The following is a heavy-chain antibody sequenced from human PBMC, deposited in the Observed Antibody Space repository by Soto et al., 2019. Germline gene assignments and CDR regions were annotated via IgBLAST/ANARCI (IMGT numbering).Heavy chain of an antibody. CDR3: ARGGQWLVLGDAFDI. CDR1: GVTFSSYA. V-gene: IGHV3-23*01. Sequence: EVQLLESGGGLVQPGGSLRLSCAASGVTFSSYAMSWVRQAPGKGLEWVSAISGSGGSTYYADSVKGRFTISRDNSKNTLYLQMTSLRAEDTAVYYCARGGQWLVLGDAFDIWGQVTMVTVSS. CDR2: ISGSGGST. D-gene: IGHD6-19*01. J-gene: IGHJ3*02.